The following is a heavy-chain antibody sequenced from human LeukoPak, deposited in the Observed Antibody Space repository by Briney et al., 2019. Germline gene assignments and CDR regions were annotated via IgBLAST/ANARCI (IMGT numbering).Heavy chain of an antibody. J-gene: IGHJ5*02. D-gene: IGHD3-22*01. CDR2: MNPNSSNT. V-gene: IGHV1-8*03. Sequence: GASVKVSCKATRYTFTSYDINWVRQATGQGLEWMGWMNPNSSNTGYAQKFQGRVTITRNTSISTAYMELSSLRSEDTAVYYCARGWFPFFTMTESDWFDPWGQGTLVTVSS. CDR1: RYTFTSYD. CDR3: ARGWFPFFTMTESDWFDP.